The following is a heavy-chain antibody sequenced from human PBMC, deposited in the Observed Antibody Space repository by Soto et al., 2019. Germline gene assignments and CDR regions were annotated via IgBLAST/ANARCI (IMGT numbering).Heavy chain of an antibody. V-gene: IGHV5-51*01. CDR2: IYHDDSDT. D-gene: IGHD3-3*01. J-gene: IGHJ3*02. CDR1: GYSYTSYW. Sequence: GESLKISCKGPGYSYTSYWIGWVREMPGKGLEWVGIIYHDDSDTRYSPSFQGQVTISADKSISTAYLQWSSLKASDTAMYYCARREGEIFVVASQSGAFGIWGQGTMVTVSS. CDR3: ARREGEIFVVASQSGAFGI.